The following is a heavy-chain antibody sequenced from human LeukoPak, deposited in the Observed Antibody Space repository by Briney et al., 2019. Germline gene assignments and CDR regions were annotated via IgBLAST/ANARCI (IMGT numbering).Heavy chain of an antibody. Sequence: SEILSLTCTVSGGSISGYYMPWIRQPPGKGLEWIGNIYYSGSTNYSPSLKSRVTIFIDTSKNQFSLALNSVTTADTAVYYCARDMGSCSGGSCPAAVVETWGQGTLDTVSS. D-gene: IGHD2-15*01. V-gene: IGHV4-59*01. CDR3: ARDMGSCSGGSCPAAVVET. J-gene: IGHJ4*02. CDR2: IYYSGST. CDR1: GGSISGYY.